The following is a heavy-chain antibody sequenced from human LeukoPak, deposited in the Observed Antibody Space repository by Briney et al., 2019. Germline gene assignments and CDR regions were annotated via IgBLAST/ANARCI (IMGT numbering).Heavy chain of an antibody. CDR2: IYYSGST. J-gene: IGHJ4*02. CDR1: GGPISSSSYY. V-gene: IGHV4-39*01. CDR3: ARSGSGWFDY. D-gene: IGHD6-19*01. Sequence: PSETLSLTCTVSGGPISSSSYYWGWIRQPPGKGLEWIGSIYYSGSTYYKPSLKSRVTISVDTSKNQFSLKLSSVTAADTAVYYCARSGSGWFDYWGQGTLVTVSS.